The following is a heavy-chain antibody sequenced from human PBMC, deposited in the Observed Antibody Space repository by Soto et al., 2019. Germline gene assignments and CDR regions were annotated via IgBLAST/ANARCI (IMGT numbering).Heavy chain of an antibody. CDR3: ARGEAAAGTGWGLDY. Sequence: VQLVESGGGLVKPGASLRHSCAASGFTFGDYYMSWIRQAPGKGLEWVSYISSSSSYTNYADSVKGRFTISRDNAKNSLYLQMNSLRAEDTAVYYCARGEAAAGTGWGLDYWGQGTLVTVSS. J-gene: IGHJ4*02. CDR2: ISSSSSYT. CDR1: GFTFGDYY. V-gene: IGHV3-11*05. D-gene: IGHD6-13*01.